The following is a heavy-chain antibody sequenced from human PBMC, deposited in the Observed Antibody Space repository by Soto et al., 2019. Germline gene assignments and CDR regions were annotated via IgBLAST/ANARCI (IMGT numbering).Heavy chain of an antibody. Sequence: ASVKVSCKASGGTFSSYTISWVRQAPGQGLEWMGRIIPILGIANYAQKFRGRVTITADKSTSTAYMELSSLRSEDTAVYYCARASDSSQVSDYWGQGTLVTVSS. V-gene: IGHV1-69*02. J-gene: IGHJ4*02. D-gene: IGHD3-22*01. CDR1: GGTFSSYT. CDR3: ARASDSSQVSDY. CDR2: IIPILGIA.